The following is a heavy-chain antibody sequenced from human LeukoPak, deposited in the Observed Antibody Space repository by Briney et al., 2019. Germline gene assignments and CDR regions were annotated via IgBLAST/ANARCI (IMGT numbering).Heavy chain of an antibody. CDR2: IYSGGST. D-gene: IGHD6-19*01. J-gene: IGHJ5*02. Sequence: PGGSLRLSCAASGFTVSSNYMSWVRQAPGKGLEWVSVIYSGGSTYYADSVEGRFTISRDNSKNTLYLQMNSLRAEDTAVYYCARGVAVAGISWFDPWGQGTLVTVSS. CDR3: ARGVAVAGISWFDP. CDR1: GFTVSSNY. V-gene: IGHV3-53*01.